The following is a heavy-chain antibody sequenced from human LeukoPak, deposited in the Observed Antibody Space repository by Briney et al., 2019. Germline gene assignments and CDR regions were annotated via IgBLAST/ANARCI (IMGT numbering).Heavy chain of an antibody. Sequence: GGSLRLSCAASGFTFSIYWMSWDRQAPGKGLEWVANIKQDGSERYYVDSVKGRFTLSRDNAKNSLYLQMNSLKTEDTAVYYCTAEPEWERDYWGQGTLVTVSS. CDR2: IKQDGSER. V-gene: IGHV3-7*03. CDR3: TAEPEWERDY. J-gene: IGHJ4*02. D-gene: IGHD1-26*01. CDR1: GFTFSIYW.